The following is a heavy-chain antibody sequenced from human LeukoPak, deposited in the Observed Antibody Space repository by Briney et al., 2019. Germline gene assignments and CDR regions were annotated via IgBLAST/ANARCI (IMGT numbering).Heavy chain of an antibody. CDR1: GFTFSTFA. CDR3: ATYRQVLLPFES. V-gene: IGHV3-23*01. CDR2: IFPSGGEI. J-gene: IGHJ4*02. Sequence: GGSLRLSCAASGFTFSTFAMTWVRQPPGKGLEWVSSIFPSGGEIHYADSVRGRFTISRDNSKSTLSLQMNSLRAEDTAIYYCATYRQVLLPFESWGQGTLVTVSS. D-gene: IGHD2-8*02.